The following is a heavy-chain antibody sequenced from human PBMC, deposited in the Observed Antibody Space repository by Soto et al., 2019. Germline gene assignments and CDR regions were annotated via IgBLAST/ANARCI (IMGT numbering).Heavy chain of an antibody. D-gene: IGHD6-13*01. J-gene: IGHJ3*02. V-gene: IGHV1-24*01. Sequence: ASVKVSCKXSGYTLTELSMHWVRQAPGKGLEWMGGFDPEDGETIYAQKFQGRVTMTEDTSTDTAYMELSSLRSEDTAVYYCATNDNRWYDDAFDIWGQGTMVTVSS. CDR1: GYTLTELS. CDR2: FDPEDGET. CDR3: ATNDNRWYDDAFDI.